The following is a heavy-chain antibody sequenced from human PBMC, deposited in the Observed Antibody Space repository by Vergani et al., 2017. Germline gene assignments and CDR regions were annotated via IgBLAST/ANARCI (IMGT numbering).Heavy chain of an antibody. CDR2: MNPNSGNT. Sequence: QVQLVQSGAEVKKPGASVKVSCKASGYTFTSYDINWVRQATGQGLEWMGWMNPNSGNTGYAQKFQGRVTITRNTSISTAYMELSSLRSEDTAVYYCARGHRCSGGSPRGGFWFDPWGQGTLVTVAS. D-gene: IGHD2-15*01. CDR3: ARGHRCSGGSPRGGFWFDP. J-gene: IGHJ5*02. CDR1: GYTFTSYD. V-gene: IGHV1-8*03.